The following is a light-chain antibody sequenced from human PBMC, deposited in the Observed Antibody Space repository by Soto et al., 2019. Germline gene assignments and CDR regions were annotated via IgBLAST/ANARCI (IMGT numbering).Light chain of an antibody. CDR1: QSVSSSY. CDR2: GAS. V-gene: IGKV3-20*01. Sequence: EIGLTQSPGTLSLSPGERATLSCRASQSVSSSYLAWYQQKPGQAPRLLIYGASSRATGIPDRFSGSGSGTDFTLTISRLEPEDFAVYYCQQDGSSPRWTFGQGTKVEIK. J-gene: IGKJ1*01. CDR3: QQDGSSPRWT.